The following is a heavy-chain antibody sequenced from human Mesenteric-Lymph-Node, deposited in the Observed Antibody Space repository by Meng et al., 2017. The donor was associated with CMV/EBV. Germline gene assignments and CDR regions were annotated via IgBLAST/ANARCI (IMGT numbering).Heavy chain of an antibody. CDR2: IYHHGDT. D-gene: IGHD2-21*01. J-gene: IGHJ6*02. Sequence: SETLSLTCSVSNYSISSGYYWGWIRQSPGKGLEWIGSIYHHGDTYTNPSLKSRVTISLDPSKNQFSLRLTSVTAADTAVYFCARAVRSRGGYCGVSNCPTMDVWGQGTTVTVSS. CDR3: ARAVRSRGGYCGVSNCPTMDV. V-gene: IGHV4-38-2*02. CDR1: NYSISSGYY.